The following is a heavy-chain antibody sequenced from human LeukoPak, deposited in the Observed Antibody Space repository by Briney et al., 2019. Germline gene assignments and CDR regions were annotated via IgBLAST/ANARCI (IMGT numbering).Heavy chain of an antibody. CDR1: GGSISSRSYS. CDR2: IYDSGST. J-gene: IGHJ4*02. CDR3: ARTYSSTWTGLYFDH. V-gene: IGHV4-39*01. D-gene: IGHD2-2*01. Sequence: SETLSLTCTVSGGSISSRSYSWGWIRQPPGKGLEWVGNIYDSGSTSPNPSLRSRVTMPVDTAKNQFSLKLSSVTAADTAVYYCARTYSSTWTGLYFDHWGQGTLVTVSS.